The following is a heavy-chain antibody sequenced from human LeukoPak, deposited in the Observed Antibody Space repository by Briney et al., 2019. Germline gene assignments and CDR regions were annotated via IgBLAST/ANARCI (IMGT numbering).Heavy chain of an antibody. Sequence: SETLSLTCTVSGGSISSYFWSWIRQPAGKGLEWIGRIYGGGGTNYSPSLRSRITMSVESSKSQVSLNLRYVTAADTAVYFCARASAGRWIDYWGQGILVTVTS. CDR1: GGSISSYF. CDR3: ARASAGRWIDY. CDR2: IYGGGGT. D-gene: IGHD6-13*01. J-gene: IGHJ4*02. V-gene: IGHV4-4*07.